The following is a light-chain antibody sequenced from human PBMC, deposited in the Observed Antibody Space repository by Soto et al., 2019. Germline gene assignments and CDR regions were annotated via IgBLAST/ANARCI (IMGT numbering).Light chain of an antibody. Sequence: DIQMTQSPSSLSASVGDRVTITCQASQDISNYLNWYQQKPGKAPMLLISDASNLETGVPSRFSGSGSGTDFTFAISSLQPEDIATYFGQQCYDLPLTVGGGTKVEI. J-gene: IGKJ4*01. CDR1: QDISNY. V-gene: IGKV1-33*01. CDR3: QQCYDLPLT. CDR2: DAS.